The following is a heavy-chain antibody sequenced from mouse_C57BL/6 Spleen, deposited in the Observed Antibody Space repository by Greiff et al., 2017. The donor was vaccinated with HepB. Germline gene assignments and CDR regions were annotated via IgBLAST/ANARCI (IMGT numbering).Heavy chain of an antibody. V-gene: IGHV1-80*01. CDR3: AREGIYYDYDGVDY. CDR2: IYPGDGDT. D-gene: IGHD2-4*01. CDR1: GYAFSSYW. J-gene: IGHJ2*01. Sequence: VHLVESGAELVKPGASVKISCKASGYAFSSYWMNWVKQRPGKGLEWIGQIYPGDGDTNYNGKFKGKATLTADKSSSTAYMQLSSLTSEDSAVYFCAREGIYYDYDGVDYWGQGTTLTVSS.